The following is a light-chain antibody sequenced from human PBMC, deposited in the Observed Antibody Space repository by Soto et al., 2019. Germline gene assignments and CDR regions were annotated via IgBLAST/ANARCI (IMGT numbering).Light chain of an antibody. CDR3: QQSSSTPQT. CDR2: VAS. CDR1: QSISSY. J-gene: IGKJ4*01. V-gene: IGKV1-39*01. Sequence: IQMTQSPSSLSGSVGARVTITCRGSQSISSYLSWYQQKPGKAPKLLINVASTLQSGVPSRFSGSGSGTDFTLAISSLQPEDFATYYCQQSSSTPQTFGGGTKVDIK.